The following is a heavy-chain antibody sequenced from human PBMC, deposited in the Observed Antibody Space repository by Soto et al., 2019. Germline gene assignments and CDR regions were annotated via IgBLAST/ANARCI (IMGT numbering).Heavy chain of an antibody. CDR3: AREGPRPYYYYGMDV. CDR1: GYTFSMSG. V-gene: IGHV1-18*01. J-gene: IGHJ6*02. CDR2: ISGYNGNT. Sequence: ASVKVSCKSSGYTFSMSGISWVRQAPGQGLEWMGWISGYNGNTNYEQKFQDRVTMTTDTTTNTAYMELRSLRSDDTAVYYCAREGPRPYYYYGMDVWGQGTTFTVSS.